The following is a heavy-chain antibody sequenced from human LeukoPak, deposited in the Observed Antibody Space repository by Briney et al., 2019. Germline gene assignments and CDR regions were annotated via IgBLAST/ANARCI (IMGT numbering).Heavy chain of an antibody. CDR2: INHSGST. V-gene: IGHV4-34*01. D-gene: IGHD3-10*01. J-gene: IGHJ4*02. Sequence: SGTLSLTCAVYGGSFSGYYWSWIRQPPGKGLEWIGEINHSGSTNYNPSLKSRVTISVDTSKNQFSLKLSSVTAADTAVYYCARGVSSYGSGSYYQYWGQGTLVTVSS. CDR3: ARGVSSYGSGSYYQY. CDR1: GGSFSGYY.